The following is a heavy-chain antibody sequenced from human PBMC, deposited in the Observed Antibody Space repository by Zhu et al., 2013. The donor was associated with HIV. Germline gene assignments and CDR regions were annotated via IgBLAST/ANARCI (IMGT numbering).Heavy chain of an antibody. CDR1: GYTFTSYA. CDR3: ARDLVPGIAAAGFFDY. Sequence: QVQLVQSGAEVKKPGASVKVSCKASGYTFTSYAMHWVRQAPGQRLEWMGWINAGNGNTKYSQKFQGRVTITRDTSASTAYMELSSLRSEDTAVYYCARDLVPGIAAAGFFDYWGQGTLVTVSS. J-gene: IGHJ4*02. CDR2: INAGNGNT. D-gene: IGHD6-13*01. V-gene: IGHV1-3*01.